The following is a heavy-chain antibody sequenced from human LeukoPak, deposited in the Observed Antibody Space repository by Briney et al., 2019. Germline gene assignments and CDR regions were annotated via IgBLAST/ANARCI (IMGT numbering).Heavy chain of an antibody. V-gene: IGHV4-39*01. J-gene: IGHJ4*02. CDR2: IYYSGST. CDR1: GGSISSYY. D-gene: IGHD6-13*01. Sequence: PSETLSLTCTVFGGSISSYYWVWIRQPPGKGLEWIGSIYYSGSTYYNPSLKSRVTISVDTSKNQFSLNLISVTAADTAVYYCARLGLGYQDYWGQGTLVTVSS. CDR3: ARLGLGYQDY.